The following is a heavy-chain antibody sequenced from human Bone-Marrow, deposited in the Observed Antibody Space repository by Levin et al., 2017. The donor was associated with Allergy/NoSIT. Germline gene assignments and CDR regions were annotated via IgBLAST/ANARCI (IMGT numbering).Heavy chain of an antibody. CDR2: IYYNGST. J-gene: IGHJ4*02. CDR3: ARVLAGFDGSAMAYDY. V-gene: IGHV4-31*03. Sequence: LRLSCTVSGASIRSGAYYWSWVRQPPGQGLEWIGYIYYNGSTYFNPSLKSRVSISVDTSKNQSSLKLSSVTAADTADYYCARVLAGFDGSAMAYDYWGRGSLVTVSS. D-gene: IGHD3-10*01. CDR1: GASIRSGAYY.